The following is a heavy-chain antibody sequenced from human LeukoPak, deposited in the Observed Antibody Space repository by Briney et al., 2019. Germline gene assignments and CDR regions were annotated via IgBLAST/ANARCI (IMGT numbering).Heavy chain of an antibody. CDR3: ARERVIAAAGDGFDS. J-gene: IGHJ4*02. Sequence: LSLTCTVSGGSISSGGYYWNWVRQAPGKGLEWVSYISSSSTTIFYADSVKGRFTISRDNAKNSLFLQMNGLRDEDTALYYCARERVIAAAGDGFDSWGQGTLVTVSS. D-gene: IGHD2-21*01. CDR2: ISSSSTTI. CDR1: GGSISSGGYY. V-gene: IGHV3-48*02.